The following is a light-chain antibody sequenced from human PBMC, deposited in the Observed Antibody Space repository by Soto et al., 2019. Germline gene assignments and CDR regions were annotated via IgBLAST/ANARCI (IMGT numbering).Light chain of an antibody. CDR1: SSDVGGYKY. V-gene: IGLV2-8*01. CDR3: SSYAGINNLGV. CDR2: EVN. Sequence: QSALTQPPSASGSPGQSVTISCTGTSSDVGGYKYVSWYQQHPGKAPKLMIFEVNERPSGVPDRFSGSKSGNTAFLTVSGLQAEDEADYYCSSYAGINNLGVFGTGTKVTVL. J-gene: IGLJ1*01.